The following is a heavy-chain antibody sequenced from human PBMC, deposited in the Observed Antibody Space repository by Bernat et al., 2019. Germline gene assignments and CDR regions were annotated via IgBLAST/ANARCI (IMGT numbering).Heavy chain of an antibody. D-gene: IGHD5-24*01. CDR1: GFTVSSNF. J-gene: IGHJ3*01. CDR2: IYSGGNT. Sequence: EVQLVETGGGLIQPGGSLRLSCAASGFTVSSNFMSWVRQAPGKGLEWVSVIYSGGNTYYADSVKGRFTISRDDSKTTVYLQMNSLRADDTAMYYCARDRNYNAFDFWGQGTMVTVSS. CDR3: ARDRNYNAFDF. V-gene: IGHV3-53*02.